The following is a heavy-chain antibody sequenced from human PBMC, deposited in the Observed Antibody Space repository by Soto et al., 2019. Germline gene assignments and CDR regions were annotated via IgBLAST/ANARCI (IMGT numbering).Heavy chain of an antibody. Sequence: PGGSLRLSCAASGFTFSSYRMNWVRQAPGKGLEWVSYISSSSSTIYYADSVKGRFTISRDNAKNSLYLQMNSLRDEDTAVYYCARGCLNVRGSCSYYYYGMDVWGQGTTVTVSS. CDR2: ISSSSSTI. CDR1: GFTFSSYR. V-gene: IGHV3-48*02. J-gene: IGHJ6*02. D-gene: IGHD2-15*01. CDR3: ARGCLNVRGSCSYYYYGMDV.